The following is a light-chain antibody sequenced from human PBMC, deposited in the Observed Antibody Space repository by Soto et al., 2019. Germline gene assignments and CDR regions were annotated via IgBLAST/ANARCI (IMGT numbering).Light chain of an antibody. CDR3: VSYTSSTTYV. CDR1: TRDFAGYNF. CDR2: DVA. Sequence: QSFLAPAPSASGSPGQSVTISCNGTTRDFAGYNFASWFQQHPGKPPKLIIYDVANRPSGVSNRLSGSKSGSTASLIISRLQTEDEADHYCVSYTSSTTYVFGTGTKVTVL. V-gene: IGLV2-14*03. J-gene: IGLJ1*01.